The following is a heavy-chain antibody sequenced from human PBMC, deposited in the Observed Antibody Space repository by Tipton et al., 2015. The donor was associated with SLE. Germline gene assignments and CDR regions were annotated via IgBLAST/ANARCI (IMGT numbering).Heavy chain of an antibody. J-gene: IGHJ3*02. Sequence: TLSLTCAVSGYSISSGYYWGWIRQPPGKGLEWIGSIYHSGSTYYNPSLKSRVTISVDTSKNQFSLKLSSVTAADTAVYYCARYGITGTTRAFDIWGQGTMVTVSS. V-gene: IGHV4-38-2*01. D-gene: IGHD1-7*01. CDR2: IYHSGST. CDR1: GYSISSGYY. CDR3: ARYGITGTTRAFDI.